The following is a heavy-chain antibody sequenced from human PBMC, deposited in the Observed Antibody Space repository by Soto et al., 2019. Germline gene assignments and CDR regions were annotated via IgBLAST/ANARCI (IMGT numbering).Heavy chain of an antibody. Sequence: PGESLKISCKGSGYSFTSYWIGWVRQMPGKGLEWMGIIYPGDSDTRYSPSFQGQVTISADKSITTAYLQFSSLKTSDTAIYYCARLQNVEVLAPGTGDYKPTASSGLDVWGQGTTVTVSS. J-gene: IGHJ6*01. CDR2: IYPGDSDT. V-gene: IGHV5-51*01. D-gene: IGHD4-4*01. CDR1: GYSFTSYW. CDR3: ARLQNVEVLAPGTGDYKPTASSGLDV.